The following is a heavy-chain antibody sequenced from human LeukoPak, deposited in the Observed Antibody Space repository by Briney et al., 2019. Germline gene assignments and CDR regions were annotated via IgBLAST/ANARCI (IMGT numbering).Heavy chain of an antibody. D-gene: IGHD4-17*01. CDR2: ISGSGGST. Sequence: PGGSLRLSCAASGFTFSSYAMSWVRQAPGKGLEWVSAISGSGGSTYYADSVKGRFTISRDNSKNSLYLQMNSLRAEDTAVYYCARPFGPYGDYENYYFDYWGQGALVTVSS. J-gene: IGHJ4*02. V-gene: IGHV3-23*01. CDR1: GFTFSSYA. CDR3: ARPFGPYGDYENYYFDY.